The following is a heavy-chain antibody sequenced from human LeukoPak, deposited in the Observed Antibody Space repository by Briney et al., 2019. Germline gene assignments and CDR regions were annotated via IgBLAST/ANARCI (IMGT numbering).Heavy chain of an antibody. CDR1: GFTFSMYW. Sequence: AGSLRLSCTTSGFTFSMYWMHWVRQVPGKGLVWVSRINTDGSTTNYADSAKGRFTISRDNAKNTLYLQMNSLRADDTAVYYCARDQYSSTSRDTFDIWGQGTTVTVSS. J-gene: IGHJ3*02. CDR2: INTDGSTT. D-gene: IGHD6-6*01. V-gene: IGHV3-74*01. CDR3: ARDQYSSTSRDTFDI.